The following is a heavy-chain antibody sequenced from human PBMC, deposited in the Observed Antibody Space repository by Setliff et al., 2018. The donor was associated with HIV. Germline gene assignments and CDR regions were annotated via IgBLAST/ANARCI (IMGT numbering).Heavy chain of an antibody. D-gene: IGHD3-9*01. CDR3: ARVRTGSYFQRLDYYYMDV. CDR1: GYSISSGYY. V-gene: IGHV4-38-2*01. J-gene: IGHJ6*03. CDR2: LYHSGST. Sequence: PSETLSLTCAVSGYSISSGYYWGWIRQPPGKGLEWIGSLYHSGSTYYNPSLKSRVTISVDTSNNQFSLKLISVTAADTAVYFCARVRTGSYFQRLDYYYMDVWGKGTTVTVSS.